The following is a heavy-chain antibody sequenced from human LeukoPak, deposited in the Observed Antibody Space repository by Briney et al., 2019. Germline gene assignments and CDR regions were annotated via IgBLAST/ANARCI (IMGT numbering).Heavy chain of an antibody. V-gene: IGHV3-30*04. Sequence: GRSLRLSCAASGFTFSSYAMHWVRQTPGKGLEWVAVISYDGSNKYYADSVKGRFTISRDNSKNTLYLQMNSLRAEDTAVYYCARDSSGYYRFYYYYGMDVWGQGTTVTVSS. J-gene: IGHJ6*02. CDR1: GFTFSSYA. CDR2: ISYDGSNK. CDR3: ARDSSGYYRFYYYYGMDV. D-gene: IGHD3-22*01.